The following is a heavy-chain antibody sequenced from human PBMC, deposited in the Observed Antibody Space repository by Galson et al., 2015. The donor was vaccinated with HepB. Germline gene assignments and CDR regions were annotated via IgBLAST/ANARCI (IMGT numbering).Heavy chain of an antibody. D-gene: IGHD6-13*01. CDR1: GGSISSGGYY. J-gene: IGHJ6*03. CDR3: ARAIAAAEQYMDV. V-gene: IGHV4-31*03. CDR2: IYYSGST. Sequence: LSLTCTVSGGSISSGGYYWSWIRQHPGKGLEWIGYIYYSGSTYYNPSLKSRVTISVDTSKNQFSLKLSSVTAADTAVYYCARAIAAAEQYMDVWGKGTTVTVSS.